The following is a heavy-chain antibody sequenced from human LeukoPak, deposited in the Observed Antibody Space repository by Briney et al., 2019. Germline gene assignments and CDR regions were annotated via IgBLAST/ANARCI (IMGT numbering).Heavy chain of an antibody. J-gene: IGHJ6*03. CDR2: ITSSGTYI. Sequence: GGSLRLSCAASGFTFNNYNMNWVRQAPGKALEWVSSITSSGTYIFYADSVKGRFTISRDNAKNSLYLQMNSLGPEDTAVYYCARDPYSGNYGNYYYYMDVWGKGTTVTVSS. CDR3: ARDPYSGNYGNYYYYMDV. D-gene: IGHD1-26*01. CDR1: GFTFNNYN. V-gene: IGHV3-21*01.